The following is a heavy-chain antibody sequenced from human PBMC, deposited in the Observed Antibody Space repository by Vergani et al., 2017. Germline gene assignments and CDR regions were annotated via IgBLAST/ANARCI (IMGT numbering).Heavy chain of an antibody. CDR1: GYTFTSYD. Sequence: QVQLVQSGAEVKKPGASVKVSCKASGYTFTSYDINWVRQATGQGLEWMGWMNPNSGNTGYAQKFQGRVTMTRNTSISAAYMELSSLRSEDTAVYYCARDYDFWSGYYTYFDYWGQGTLVPVSS. J-gene: IGHJ4*02. CDR2: MNPNSGNT. V-gene: IGHV1-8*02. D-gene: IGHD3-3*01. CDR3: ARDYDFWSGYYTYFDY.